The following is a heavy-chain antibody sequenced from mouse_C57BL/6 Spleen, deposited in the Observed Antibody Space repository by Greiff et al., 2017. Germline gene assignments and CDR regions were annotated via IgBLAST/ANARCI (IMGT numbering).Heavy chain of an antibody. D-gene: IGHD2-4*01. V-gene: IGHV1-55*01. CDR2: IYPGSGST. CDR3: ARFYDYVFDY. J-gene: IGHJ2*01. Sequence: VKLQQPGAELVKPGASVKMSCKASGYTFTSYWITWVKQRPGQGLEWIGDIYPGSGSTNYNEKFKGKATLTVDTSSSTAYMQLSSLTSEDATVYYCARFYDYVFDYWGQGTTLTVSS. CDR1: GYTFTSYW.